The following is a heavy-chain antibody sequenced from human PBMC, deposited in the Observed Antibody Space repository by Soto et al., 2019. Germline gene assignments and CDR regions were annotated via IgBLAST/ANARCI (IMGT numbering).Heavy chain of an antibody. D-gene: IGHD3-10*01. CDR1: GGSIDNSHSF. CDR3: ARGVYYRWVY. CDR2: VYYSGTT. Sequence: SETLSLTCDVSGGSIDNSHSFWGWVRQPPGRGLEFLGSVYYSGTTNYIQSLTSRLTMSVDKSGNQVSLELTSVTAADTAVYYCARGVYYRWVYWGQGTLVTVSS. V-gene: IGHV4-39*07. J-gene: IGHJ4*02.